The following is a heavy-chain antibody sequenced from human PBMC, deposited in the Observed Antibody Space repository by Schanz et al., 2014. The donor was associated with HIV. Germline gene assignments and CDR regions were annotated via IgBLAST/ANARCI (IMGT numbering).Heavy chain of an antibody. D-gene: IGHD2-2*01. CDR2: MNAGGDT. V-gene: IGHV3-53*01. CDR1: GLSVRLNY. Sequence: EVQLVESGGGLIQPGGSLRLSCTSPGLSVRLNYINWVRQAPGKGLEWVSVMNAGGDTFYAASVKGRFTISRDNSKNTVYLQINSPSLDDTAIYYCARGLPGLDYWGQGVLVTVSS. CDR3: ARGLPGLDY. J-gene: IGHJ4*02.